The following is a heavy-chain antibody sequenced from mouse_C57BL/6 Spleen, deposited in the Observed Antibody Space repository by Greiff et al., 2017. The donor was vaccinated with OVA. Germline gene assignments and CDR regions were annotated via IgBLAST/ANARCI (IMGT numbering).Heavy chain of an antibody. V-gene: IGHV1-82*01. Sequence: SGPELVKPGASVKISCKASGYAFSSSWMNWVKQRPGKGLEWIGRIYPGDGDTNYNGKFKGKATLTADKSSSTAYMQLSSLTSEDSAVYFCARGGNYEVAYWGQGTLVTVSA. D-gene: IGHD2-1*01. CDR2: IYPGDGDT. CDR3: ARGGNYEVAY. CDR1: GYAFSSSW. J-gene: IGHJ3*01.